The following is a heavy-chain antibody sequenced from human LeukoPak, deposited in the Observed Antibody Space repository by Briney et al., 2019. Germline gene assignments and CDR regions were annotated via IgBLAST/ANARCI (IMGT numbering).Heavy chain of an antibody. Sequence: PSETLSLTCAVYGGSFSGYYWSWIRQPPGKGLEWIGEINHSGSTNYTPSLKSRVAISVDTSKNQFSLKLSSVTAADTAVYYCARARYYYYDSSGYYAWGQGTLVTVSS. V-gene: IGHV4-34*01. CDR1: GGSFSGYY. J-gene: IGHJ5*02. D-gene: IGHD3-22*01. CDR2: INHSGST. CDR3: ARARYYYYDSSGYYA.